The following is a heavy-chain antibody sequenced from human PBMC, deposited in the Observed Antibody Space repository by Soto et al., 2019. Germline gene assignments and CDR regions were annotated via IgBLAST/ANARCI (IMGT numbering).Heavy chain of an antibody. CDR3: ALLVPAAVDFDY. J-gene: IGHJ4*02. CDR2: ISYDGSNK. D-gene: IGHD2-2*01. CDR1: GFTFSSYG. Sequence: GSLRLSCAASGFTFSSYGMHWVRQAPGKGLEWVAVISYDGSNKYYADSVKGRFTISRDNSKNTLYLQMNSLRAEDTAVYYCALLVPAAVDFDYWGQGTLVTVSS. V-gene: IGHV3-30*03.